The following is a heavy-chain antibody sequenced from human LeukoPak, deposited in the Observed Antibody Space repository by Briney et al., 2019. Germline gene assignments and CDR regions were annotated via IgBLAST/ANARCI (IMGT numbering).Heavy chain of an antibody. V-gene: IGHV1-2*02. CDR3: ARAAPVAAAGDY. CDR1: GYTFTGYY. Sequence: ASVKVSCKASGYTFTGYYIHWVRQAPGQGLEWMGWINPDTGDTHSAQKFQGRVTMTRDTSISTAYMELSRLRSEDTAVYYCARAAPVAAAGDYWGQGTLVTVSS. CDR2: INPDTGDT. J-gene: IGHJ4*02. D-gene: IGHD6-13*01.